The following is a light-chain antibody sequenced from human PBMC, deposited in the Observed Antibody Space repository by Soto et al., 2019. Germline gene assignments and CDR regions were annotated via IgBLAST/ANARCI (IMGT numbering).Light chain of an antibody. Sequence: QSVLTQPPSVSGAPGQRVTISCTGSSSNIGAGYDVHWYQQRPGTAPKLMIYEVTNRPSGVSHRFSGSKSGNTASLTISGLQAEDEADYYCSSYTSSSTVLFGGGTKLTVL. V-gene: IGLV1-40*01. CDR1: SSNIGAGYD. J-gene: IGLJ2*01. CDR2: EVT. CDR3: SSYTSSSTVL.